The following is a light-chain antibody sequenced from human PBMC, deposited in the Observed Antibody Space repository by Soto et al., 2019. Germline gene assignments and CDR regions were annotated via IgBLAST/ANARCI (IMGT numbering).Light chain of an antibody. CDR3: SSYTSSTTRDVV. V-gene: IGLV2-14*01. CDR2: EVT. J-gene: IGLJ2*01. CDR1: SSDVGGHNY. Sequence: QSVLTQPASVSGSPGPAITISCTGTSSDVGGHNYVFWYQQHPGTAPKLMIYEVTNPPSGVSNRFSGSKSGNTASLTISGLQAEDEADYYCSSYTSSTTRDVVFGGGTKLTVL.